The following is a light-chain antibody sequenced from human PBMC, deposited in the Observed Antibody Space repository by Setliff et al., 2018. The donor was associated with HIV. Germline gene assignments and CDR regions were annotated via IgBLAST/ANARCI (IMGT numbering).Light chain of an antibody. J-gene: IGLJ1*01. Sequence: QSVLTQPAPVSGSRGQSITISCTGTNSDVGGYNYVSWYQQHPGKVPKLILYDVSNRPSGISNRFSGSKSGNTASLTISGLQAEDEADYYCGAYTTSSTQILGTGTKVTVL. CDR3: GAYTTSSTQI. CDR2: DVS. V-gene: IGLV2-14*01. CDR1: NSDVGGYNY.